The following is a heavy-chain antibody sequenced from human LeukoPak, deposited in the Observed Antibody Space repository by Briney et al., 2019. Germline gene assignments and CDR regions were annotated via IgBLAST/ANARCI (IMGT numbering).Heavy chain of an antibody. CDR2: ISSGSTYI. V-gene: IGHV3-21*01. D-gene: IGHD3-22*01. CDR3: ASDRTYYYDSSGYTGSGFDY. J-gene: IGHJ4*02. Sequence: GGSLRLSCAASEFTFSTYSMNWVRQAPGKGLEWVSSISSGSTYIYYADSVKGRFTISRDNAKNSLYLQMNSLRAEDTAVYYCASDRTYYYDSSGYTGSGFDYWGQGTLVTVSS. CDR1: EFTFSTYS.